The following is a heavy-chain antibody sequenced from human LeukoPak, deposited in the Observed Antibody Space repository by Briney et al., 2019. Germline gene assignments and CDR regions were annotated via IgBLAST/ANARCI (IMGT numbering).Heavy chain of an antibody. J-gene: IGHJ3*02. V-gene: IGHV3-33*01. CDR3: ATSSYYSSTSCLVGDAFDI. CDR2: IWYDGSNK. Sequence: GRSLTLSCAASGFTFSSYGRHWVRQAPGKGLEWVADIWYDGSNKYYAVSVKGRFTIDRDNSKNTLYLQMNSLRAEETAVYYCATSSYYSSTSCLVGDAFDIWGQGTMVTVSS. CDR1: GFTFSSYG. D-gene: IGHD2-2*01.